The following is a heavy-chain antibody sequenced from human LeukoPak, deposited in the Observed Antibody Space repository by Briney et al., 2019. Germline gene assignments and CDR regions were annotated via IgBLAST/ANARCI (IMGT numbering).Heavy chain of an antibody. CDR1: GFTFSRYS. Sequence: GGSLRLSCAASGFTFSRYSMNWVRQAPGKGLEWVSSISSTSTYTYYPDSVKDRFTISRDNAQNSLYLQMNSLRAEDTAVYYCVRDLEYSSSTVSGRSFDYWGQGTLVTVSS. D-gene: IGHD6-6*01. J-gene: IGHJ4*02. CDR3: VRDLEYSSSTVSGRSFDY. CDR2: ISSTSTYT. V-gene: IGHV3-21*01.